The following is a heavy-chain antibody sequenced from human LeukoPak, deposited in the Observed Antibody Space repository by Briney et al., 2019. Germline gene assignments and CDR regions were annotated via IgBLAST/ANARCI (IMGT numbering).Heavy chain of an antibody. CDR3: ARAFVDDGSYFGRGPFDY. CDR1: WDSVSSNSAA. Sequence: SQTLSLTCAISWDSVSSNSAAWNWLRQSPSRGLEWLGRTYYRSKWYNDYAVSVKSRITINPDTSKNQFSLQLNSVTPEDTAVYYCARAFVDDGSYFGRGPFDYWGQGTLVTVSS. CDR2: TYYRSKWYN. J-gene: IGHJ4*02. D-gene: IGHD1-26*01. V-gene: IGHV6-1*01.